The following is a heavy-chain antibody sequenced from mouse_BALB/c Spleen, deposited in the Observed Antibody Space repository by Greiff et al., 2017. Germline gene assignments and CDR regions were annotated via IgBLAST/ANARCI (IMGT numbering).Heavy chain of an antibody. D-gene: IGHD2-14*01. V-gene: IGHV5-4*02. CDR1: GFTFSDYY. J-gene: IGHJ4*01. CDR2: ISDGGSYT. Sequence: DVHLVESGGGLVKPGGSLKLSCAASGFTFSDYYMYWVRQTPEKRLEWVATISDGGSYTYYPDSVKGRFTISRDNAKNNLYLQMSSLKSEDTAMYYCARGNRYDGAMDYWGQGTSVTVSS. CDR3: ARGNRYDGAMDY.